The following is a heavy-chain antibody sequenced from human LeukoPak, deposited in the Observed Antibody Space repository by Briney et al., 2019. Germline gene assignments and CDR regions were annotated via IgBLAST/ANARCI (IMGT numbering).Heavy chain of an antibody. CDR3: AKEDSRDQNEGGFDY. CDR1: GFTFSSYW. Sequence: GGSLRLSCAASGFTFSSYWMSWVRQAPGKGLEWVANIKQDGSEKYYVDSVKGRFTISRDNAKNSLYLQMNSLRAEDTAVYYCAKEDSRDQNEGGFDYWGQGTLVTVSS. D-gene: IGHD6-13*01. J-gene: IGHJ4*02. CDR2: IKQDGSEK. V-gene: IGHV3-7*03.